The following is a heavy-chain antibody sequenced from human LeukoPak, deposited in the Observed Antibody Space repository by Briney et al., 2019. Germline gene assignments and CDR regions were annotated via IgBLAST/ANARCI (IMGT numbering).Heavy chain of an antibody. V-gene: IGHV3-48*03. CDR3: ARALNLLDPVTLYY. Sequence: GGSLRLSCAASGFTFSSYEMNWVRQAPGKGLEWVSYISSSSSTIYYADSVKGRFTISRDNAKNSLHLQMNSLRAEDTAVYCCARALNLLDPVTLYYWGQGTLVTVSS. D-gene: IGHD1-1*01. J-gene: IGHJ4*02. CDR2: ISSSSSTI. CDR1: GFTFSSYE.